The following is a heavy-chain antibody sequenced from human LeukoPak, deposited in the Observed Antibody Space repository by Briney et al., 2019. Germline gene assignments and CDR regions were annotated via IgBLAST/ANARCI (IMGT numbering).Heavy chain of an antibody. Sequence: GGSLRPSCAASGFTFSSQGMSWVRQAPGKGLEWVSSISSNRRDTYYADSVRGRFTISRDNSENTLYLQMNSLRAEDTAVYYCANSPGGWGHDYWGQGTLVTVSS. CDR2: ISSNRRDT. CDR3: ANSPGGWGHDY. D-gene: IGHD6-19*01. CDR1: GFTFSSQG. V-gene: IGHV3-23*01. J-gene: IGHJ4*02.